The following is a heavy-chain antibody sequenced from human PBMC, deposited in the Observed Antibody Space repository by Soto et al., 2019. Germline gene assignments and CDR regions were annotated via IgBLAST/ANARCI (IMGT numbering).Heavy chain of an antibody. V-gene: IGHV1-69*13. CDR1: GGTFSSYA. Sequence: SVKVSCKASGGTFSSYAISWVRQAPGQGLEWMGGIIPIFGTANYAQKYQGRVTITADESTSTAYMELSSLRSEDTAVYYCARGGHGYSYGYFPIYYGMDVWGQGTTVTVSS. D-gene: IGHD5-18*01. CDR2: IIPIFGTA. CDR3: ARGGHGYSYGYFPIYYGMDV. J-gene: IGHJ6*02.